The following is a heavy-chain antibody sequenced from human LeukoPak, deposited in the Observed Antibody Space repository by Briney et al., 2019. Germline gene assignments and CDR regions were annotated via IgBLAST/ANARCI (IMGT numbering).Heavy chain of an antibody. CDR3: ARDQLAAGWFDP. V-gene: IGHV4-31*03. J-gene: IGHJ5*02. CDR1: GGYISSGGYY. Sequence: SETLSLTCTVSGGYISSGGYYWSWIRQHPGKGLEWIGYIYYSGSTYYNPSLKSRVTISVDTSKNQFSLKLSSVTAADTAVYYCARDQLAAGWFDPWGQGTLVTVSS. D-gene: IGHD1-1*01. CDR2: IYYSGST.